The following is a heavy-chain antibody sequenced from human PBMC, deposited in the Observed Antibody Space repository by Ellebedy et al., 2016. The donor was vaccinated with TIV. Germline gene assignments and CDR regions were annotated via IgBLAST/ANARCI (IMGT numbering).Heavy chain of an antibody. V-gene: IGHV3-74*01. J-gene: IGHJ4*02. CDR1: GFTFSQYW. D-gene: IGHD1-26*01. Sequence: PGGSLRLSCAASGFTFSQYWMHWVRQGPGKGLVWVSRISSDGSSTWYADSVKGRFTISRDNAKNTLYVQMNSLRAEDTAVYYCARDGIVGSPTEYYFDSWGQGTLVTVSS. CDR3: ARDGIVGSPTEYYFDS. CDR2: ISSDGSST.